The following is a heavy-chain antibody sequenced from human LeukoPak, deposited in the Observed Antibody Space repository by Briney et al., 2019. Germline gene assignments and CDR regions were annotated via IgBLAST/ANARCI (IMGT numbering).Heavy chain of an antibody. CDR3: ARAIRSYGDYLDY. V-gene: IGHV3-21*01. D-gene: IGHD1-26*01. J-gene: IGHJ4*02. Sequence: GGSLRLSCAASGFTFSSYSMNWVRQAPGKGLEWVSSISSSSSYIYYADSVKGRFTISRDNAKNSLYLQMNSLRAEDTAVYYCARAIRSYGDYLDYWGQGTLVTVSS. CDR2: ISSSSSYI. CDR1: GFTFSSYS.